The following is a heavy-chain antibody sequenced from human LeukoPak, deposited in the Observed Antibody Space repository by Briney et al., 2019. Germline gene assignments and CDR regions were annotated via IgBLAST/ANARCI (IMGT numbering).Heavy chain of an antibody. J-gene: IGHJ3*02. CDR2: MNPNSGNT. D-gene: IGHD3-9*01. CDR1: GYTFTSYD. V-gene: IGHV1-8*01. CDR3: ARGADVLRYFDWLNGNAFDI. Sequence: GASVKVSCKASGYTFTSYDINWVRQATGQGLEWMGWMNPNSGNTGYAQKFQGRVTMTRNTSISTAYMELSSLRPEDTAVYYCARGADVLRYFDWLNGNAFDIWGQGAMVTVSS.